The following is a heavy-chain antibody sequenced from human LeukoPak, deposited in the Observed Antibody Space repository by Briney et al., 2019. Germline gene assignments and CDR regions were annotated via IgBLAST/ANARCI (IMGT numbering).Heavy chain of an antibody. CDR2: INHSGST. V-gene: IGHV4-34*01. CDR3: ARGHSLLTSYYSADYFQP. Sequence: SETLSLTCVVSGGSFSGYLWSWIRQSPGKGLEWIGEINHSGSTDYNPSLKSRVTISIDKSKNHFSLKVNSVTAADTAVYFCARGHSLLTSYYSADYFQPWGQGTLVTVSS. J-gene: IGHJ1*01. CDR1: GGSFSGYL. D-gene: IGHD3-9*01.